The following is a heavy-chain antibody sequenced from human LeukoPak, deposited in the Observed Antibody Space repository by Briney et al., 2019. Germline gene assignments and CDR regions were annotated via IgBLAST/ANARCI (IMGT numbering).Heavy chain of an antibody. V-gene: IGHV3-30*02. CDR1: GFSFSDNN. Sequence: GGSLRLSRAASGFSFSDNNMHWVRQAPGKGLEWVGFIWLDGSRQKNADSVKGRFTLSRDSSKSTLYLQMNSLRPEDTAVYYCVKDASWAFDFWGQGTTVTVSS. J-gene: IGHJ3*01. CDR2: IWLDGSRQ. CDR3: VKDASWAFDF.